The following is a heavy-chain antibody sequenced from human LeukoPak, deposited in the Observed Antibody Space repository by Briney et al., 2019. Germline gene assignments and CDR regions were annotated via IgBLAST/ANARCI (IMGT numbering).Heavy chain of an antibody. CDR2: IYYSGST. CDR1: GGSISSYY. CDR3: ARHAKYPIYSPNYFDY. D-gene: IGHD2-15*01. J-gene: IGHJ4*02. Sequence: PSETLSLTCTVSGGSISSYYWSWIRQPPGKGLEWIGYIYYSGSTNYNPSLKSRVTISVDTSKNQFSLKLSSVTAADTAVYYCARHAKYPIYSPNYFDYWGQGTLVTVSS. V-gene: IGHV4-59*08.